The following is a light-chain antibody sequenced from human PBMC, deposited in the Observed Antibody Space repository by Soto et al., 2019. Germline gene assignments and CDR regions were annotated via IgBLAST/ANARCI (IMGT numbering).Light chain of an antibody. Sequence: QSVLTQPASVSGSPGQSITISCTGTSSDVGGYNYVSWYQQHQGKATKLMIYDVSNRPSGVSSRLSGSKSGNTASLTISFLQAEDEADYYCSSYTSSSTDVFGTGTKVTV. CDR2: DVS. CDR1: SSDVGGYNY. V-gene: IGLV2-14*01. CDR3: SSYTSSSTDV. J-gene: IGLJ1*01.